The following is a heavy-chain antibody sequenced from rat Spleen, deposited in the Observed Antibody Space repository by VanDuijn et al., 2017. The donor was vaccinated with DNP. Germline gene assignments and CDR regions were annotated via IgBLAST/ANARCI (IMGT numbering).Heavy chain of an antibody. CDR2: MSSGGNT. CDR3: ARSLSYTYYGYFDY. Sequence: QVQLKESGPGLVQPSQTLSLTCTVSGFSLTSYGVSWVRQAPGRGLEWIGAMSSGGNTYYNSALKSRLSVSRDTSKNQIFLKMNSLQADDTGTYYCARSLSYTYYGYFDYWGQGIMVTVSS. D-gene: IGHD1-9*01. CDR1: GFSLTSYG. V-gene: IGHV2S8*01. J-gene: IGHJ2*01.